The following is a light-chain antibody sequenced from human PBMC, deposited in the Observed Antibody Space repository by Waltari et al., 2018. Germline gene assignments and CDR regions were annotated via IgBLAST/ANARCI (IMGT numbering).Light chain of an antibody. CDR3: QQYNNWPPVFT. CDR2: GAS. Sequence: EIVLTQSPATLSVSSGERATLSCRASHSISNNLAWYQQKPGQAPRLLIYGASARATGIPARFSGSGSGTEFTLTISSLQSEDFAIYYCQQYNNWPPVFTFGPGTKVDF. CDR1: HSISNN. V-gene: IGKV3-15*01. J-gene: IGKJ3*01.